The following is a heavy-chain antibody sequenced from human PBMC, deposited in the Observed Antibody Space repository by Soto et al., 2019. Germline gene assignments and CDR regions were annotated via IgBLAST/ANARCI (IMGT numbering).Heavy chain of an antibody. Sequence: GGSLRLSCVPSGFTFSNYGMHWVRQAPGKGLEWVAVIWYDGSDKYYADSVKGRFTISRDNSKNTLHLQMNSLRAEDTAVYYCARAPQGYFDYWGQGILVTVSS. V-gene: IGHV3-33*01. J-gene: IGHJ4*02. CDR2: IWYDGSDK. CDR3: ARAPQGYFDY. CDR1: GFTFSNYG.